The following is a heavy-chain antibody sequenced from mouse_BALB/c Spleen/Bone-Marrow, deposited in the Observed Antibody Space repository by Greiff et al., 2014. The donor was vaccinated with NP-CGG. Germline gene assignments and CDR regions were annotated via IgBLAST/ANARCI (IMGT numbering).Heavy chain of an antibody. CDR3: ARGRYYGNGRIFEY. CDR2: INSNGGST. V-gene: IGHV5-6-3*01. D-gene: IGHD1-1*01. Sequence: EVQLVESGGGLVQPGGSLKFSCAASGFTFSSYGMSWVRQTPDKRLELVATINSNGGSTYYPDSVKGRFTISRDNAKNTLYLQMSSLKSEDTAMYYCARGRYYGNGRIFEYWGQGTTLTVSS. J-gene: IGHJ2*01. CDR1: GFTFSSYG.